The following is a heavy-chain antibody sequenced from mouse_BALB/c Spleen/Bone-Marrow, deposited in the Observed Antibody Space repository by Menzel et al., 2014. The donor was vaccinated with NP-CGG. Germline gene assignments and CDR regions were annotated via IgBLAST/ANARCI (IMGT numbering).Heavy chain of an antibody. CDR3: ARSVYGSSYAD. D-gene: IGHD1-1*01. V-gene: IGHV1-80*01. CDR1: GYVFSTYW. Sequence: QVQLQQSGAELVRPGSSVKISCKASGYVFSTYWMNWVKQRPGQGLEWIGQIYPGDGDTNYNGKFKGTATLTADKSSSTAYMQLSSLTSEDAAVYFCARSVYGSSYADWGPGTPLTVSS. J-gene: IGHJ2*01. CDR2: IYPGDGDT.